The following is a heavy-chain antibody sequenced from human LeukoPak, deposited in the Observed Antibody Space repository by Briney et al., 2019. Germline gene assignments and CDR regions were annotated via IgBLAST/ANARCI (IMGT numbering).Heavy chain of an antibody. Sequence: GGSLRLSCAASGFTFTTYSMNWVRQAPGKEPERVSAVSSSSDYIYYADSVRGRFTISRDNSKNTLYLQMNSLRAEDTAVYYCASPGSGYDAYYFDYWGQGTLVTVSS. CDR2: VSSSSDYI. CDR1: GFTFTTYS. V-gene: IGHV3-21*04. D-gene: IGHD5-12*01. J-gene: IGHJ4*02. CDR3: ASPGSGYDAYYFDY.